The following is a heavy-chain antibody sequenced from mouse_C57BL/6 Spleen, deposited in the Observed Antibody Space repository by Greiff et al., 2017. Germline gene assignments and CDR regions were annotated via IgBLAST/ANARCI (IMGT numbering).Heavy chain of an antibody. D-gene: IGHD2-4*01. CDR3: ARSGDYDD. CDR2: INPSSGYT. V-gene: IGHV1-4*01. Sequence: VQLQESGAELARPGASVKMSCKASGYTFTSYTMHWVKQRPGQGLEWIGYINPSSGYTKYSQKFKDKATLTADKSSSTSSMQLSRLPSEDSAVYYCARSGDYDDWGQGTTLTVSS. CDR1: GYTFTSYT. J-gene: IGHJ2*01.